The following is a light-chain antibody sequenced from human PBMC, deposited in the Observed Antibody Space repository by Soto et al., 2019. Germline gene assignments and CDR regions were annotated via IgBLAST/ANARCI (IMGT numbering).Light chain of an antibody. CDR1: SSDVGSYNL. J-gene: IGLJ2*01. Sequence: QSALTQPASVSGSPGQSITISCTGTSSDVGSYNLVSWYQQHPGKAPKLMIYEGSKRPSGVSNRFSGSKSGNTASLTISGLQAEDEADYYCCSSPGSYTSVVFGGGTKLTVL. CDR3: CSSPGSYTSVV. V-gene: IGLV2-23*01. CDR2: EGS.